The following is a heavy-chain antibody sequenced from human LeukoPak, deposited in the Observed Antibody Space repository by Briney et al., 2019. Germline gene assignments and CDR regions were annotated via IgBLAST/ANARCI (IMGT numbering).Heavy chain of an antibody. D-gene: IGHD2-2*01. CDR2: IQSDGSNK. CDR1: GFTFSSFG. Sequence: GGSLRLSCAASGFTFSSFGMHWVRQTPGKGLEWVEFIQSDGSNKYYADSVKGRFTISRDNSKNTLYLQMNSLRTEDTAVYYCDCSSTSCYAAGDYWGRGTLVTVSS. J-gene: IGHJ4*02. CDR3: DCSSTSCYAAGDY. V-gene: IGHV3-30*02.